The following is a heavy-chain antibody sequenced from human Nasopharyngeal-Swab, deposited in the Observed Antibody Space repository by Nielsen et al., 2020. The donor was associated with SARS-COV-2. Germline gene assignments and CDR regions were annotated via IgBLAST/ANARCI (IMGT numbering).Heavy chain of an antibody. Sequence: ASVKVSCKASGYTFTSYGISWVRQAPGQGLEGRGWISAYNGNTNYAQKLQGRVTMTTDTSTSTAYMELRSLRSDDTAVYYCARDPDDSSGYYQTRRGWFDPWGQGTLVTVSS. CDR3: ARDPDDSSGYYQTRRGWFDP. D-gene: IGHD3-22*01. CDR2: ISAYNGNT. J-gene: IGHJ5*02. V-gene: IGHV1-18*01. CDR1: GYTFTSYG.